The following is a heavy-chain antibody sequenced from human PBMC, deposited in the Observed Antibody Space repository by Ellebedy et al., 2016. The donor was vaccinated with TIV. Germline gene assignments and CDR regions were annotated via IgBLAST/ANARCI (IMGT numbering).Heavy chain of an antibody. D-gene: IGHD3-22*01. CDR2: ISSSGSTI. V-gene: IGHV3-11*01. CDR1: GFTFSDYY. J-gene: IGHJ4*02. Sequence: GESLKISXAASGFTFSDYYMSWIRQAPGKGLEWVSYISSSGSTIYYADSVKGRFTISRDNAKNSLYLQMNSLRAEDTAVYYCARDYYDSSGYYWRPWGLRHNEDYWGQGTLVTVSS. CDR3: ARDYYDSSGYYWRPWGLRHNEDY.